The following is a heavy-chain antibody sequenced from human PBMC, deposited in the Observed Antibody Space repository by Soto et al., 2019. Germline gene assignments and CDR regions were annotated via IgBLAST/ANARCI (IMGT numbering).Heavy chain of an antibody. CDR2: MNPNSGNT. V-gene: IGHV1-8*01. CDR3: ARDAMAYCGGDCYPSYYYYYGMDV. J-gene: IGHJ6*02. D-gene: IGHD2-21*02. CDR1: GYTFTSYD. Sequence: ASVKVSCKASGYTFTSYDINWVRQATGQGPEWMGWMNPNSGNTGYAQKFQGRVTMTGNTSISTAYMELSSLRSEDTAVYYCARDAMAYCGGDCYPSYYYYYGMDVWGQGTTVTVSS.